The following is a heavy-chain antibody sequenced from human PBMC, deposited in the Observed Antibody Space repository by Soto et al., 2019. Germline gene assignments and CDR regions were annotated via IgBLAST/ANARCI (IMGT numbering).Heavy chain of an antibody. CDR2: ICYTGNT. D-gene: IGHD2-15*01. CDR3: ARRTPYSDFLDS. CDR1: GGSFSSSKYC. Sequence: QLHLQESGPGLVKPLETLSLTCTVSGGSFSSSKYCCDWIRRPPGEGLEWLASICYTGNTFYNPSLKSRVTVSADTSRNQISLRLTSVTAADAAVYYCARRTPYSDFLDSWGRGTLITVSS. J-gene: IGHJ5*01. V-gene: IGHV4-39*01.